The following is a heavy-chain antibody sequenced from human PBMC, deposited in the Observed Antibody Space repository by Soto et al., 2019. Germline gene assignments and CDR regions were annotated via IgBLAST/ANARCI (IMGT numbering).Heavy chain of an antibody. V-gene: IGHV3-33*01. Sequence: GGSLRLSCAASGSTFSSYGMHWVRQAPGKGLEWVAVIWYVGSNKYYADSVKGRFTISRDNSKNTLYLQMNSLRAEDTAVYYCARRGAPPPHGDYLDYWGQGTLVTVSS. J-gene: IGHJ4*02. CDR2: IWYVGSNK. CDR1: GSTFSSYG. CDR3: ARRGAPPPHGDYLDY. D-gene: IGHD4-17*01.